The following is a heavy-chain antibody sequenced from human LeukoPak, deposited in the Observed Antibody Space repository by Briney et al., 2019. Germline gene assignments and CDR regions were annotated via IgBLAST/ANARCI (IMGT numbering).Heavy chain of an antibody. CDR2: INHSGST. CDR3: ARETEGEGSYWYYYFYMDV. V-gene: IGHV4-34*01. Sequence: NSSETLSLTCAVYGVSFSGYYWSWIRQPPGKGLEWIGEINHSGSTNYNPSLKSRVTISVDTSKNQFSLKLTSVTAADTAVYYCARETEGEGSYWYYYFYMDVWGKGTTVTISS. J-gene: IGHJ6*03. D-gene: IGHD3-10*01. CDR1: GVSFSGYY.